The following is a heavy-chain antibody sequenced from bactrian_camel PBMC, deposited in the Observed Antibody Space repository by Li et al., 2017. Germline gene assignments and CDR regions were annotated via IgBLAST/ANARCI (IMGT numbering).Heavy chain of an antibody. CDR1: GYTSFIDC. D-gene: IGHD2*01. V-gene: IGHV3S26*01. Sequence: VQLVESGGGSVQAGGSLKLSCTYSGYTSFIDCMGWFRQAPGKGPEGVAAIDSDGASIYLDSMKGRFIISKDNAKNTLYLQMNSLKPEDTALYYCAYLSGSCKPSSADHGYWGSGTQVTVS. CDR3: AYLSGSCKPSSADHGY. J-gene: IGHJ6*01. CDR2: IDSDGAS.